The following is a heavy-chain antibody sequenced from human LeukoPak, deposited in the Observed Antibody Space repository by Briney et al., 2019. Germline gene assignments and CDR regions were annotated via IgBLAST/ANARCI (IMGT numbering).Heavy chain of an antibody. CDR2: IKQDGSEK. CDR3: ARDCSSTNCYRGGFDP. V-gene: IGHV3-7*01. CDR1: GFTFDSYW. D-gene: IGHD2-2*01. Sequence: GGSLRLSCAASGFTFDSYWMSWVRQAPGKGLEWVANIKQDGSEKYYVDSVKGRFTISRDNGKNSLYLQINSLRAEDTAVYYCARDCSSTNCYRGGFDPWGQGTLVTVSS. J-gene: IGHJ5*02.